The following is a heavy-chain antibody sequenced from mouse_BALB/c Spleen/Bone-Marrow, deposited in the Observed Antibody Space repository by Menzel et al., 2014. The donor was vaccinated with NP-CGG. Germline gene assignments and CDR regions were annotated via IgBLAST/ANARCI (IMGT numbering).Heavy chain of an antibody. CDR3: ARSGKVRNAMDY. Sequence: QVQLKDSGAELVGPGVSVKISCKGSGYTFTDYAIHWVKQSHAKSLEWIGLISSYHGDASYNQKFKGKATMTVDKSSSTAYMDLARLTSEDSAIYYCARSGKVRNAMDYWGQGTSVTVSS. D-gene: IGHD2-14*01. V-gene: IGHV1S137*01. CDR2: ISSYHGDA. J-gene: IGHJ4*01. CDR1: GYTFTDYA.